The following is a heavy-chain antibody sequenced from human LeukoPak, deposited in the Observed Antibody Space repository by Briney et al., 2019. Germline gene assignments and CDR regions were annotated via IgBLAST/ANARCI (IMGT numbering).Heavy chain of an antibody. CDR3: AKDRDIQLWLLFDY. Sequence: GGSLRLSCAASGFTFSSYAISWVRQAPGKGLEWVSAISGSGGSTYYADSVKGRFTISRDNSKNTLYLQMNSLRAEDTAVYYCAKDRDIQLWLLFDYWGQGSLVTVSS. D-gene: IGHD5-18*01. J-gene: IGHJ4*02. CDR2: ISGSGGST. CDR1: GFTFSSYA. V-gene: IGHV3-23*01.